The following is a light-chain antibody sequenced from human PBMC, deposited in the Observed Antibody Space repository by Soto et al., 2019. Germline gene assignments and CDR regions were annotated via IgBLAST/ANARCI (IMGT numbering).Light chain of an antibody. J-gene: IGKJ1*01. V-gene: IGKV3-20*01. CDR2: AAS. CDR3: QQSGSSPPT. Sequence: EIVMTQSPATLSVSPGEGVTLSCRASQSVSSNLAWYQQRPGQAPRLLIYAASNRATGIPDRFSGSGSGTDFTLTISRLEPEDFAVYYCQQSGSSPPTFGQGTKVDIK. CDR1: QSVSSN.